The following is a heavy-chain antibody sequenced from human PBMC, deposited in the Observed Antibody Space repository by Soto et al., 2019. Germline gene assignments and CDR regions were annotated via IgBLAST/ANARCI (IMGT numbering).Heavy chain of an antibody. Sequence: QVQLRESGPGLLKPSETLSLTCTVSGDSVSSDGYFWTGVRQPPGKGLEWIADISYTGDPNYNPSLTSRVTISDDTSRNQWSLKVRSVSAADTAMYFCARTVVGVTSDDWGQGTLVTVSS. J-gene: IGHJ4*02. V-gene: IGHV4-61*08. CDR1: GDSVSSDGYF. D-gene: IGHD1-26*01. CDR3: ARTVVGVTSDD. CDR2: ISYTGDP.